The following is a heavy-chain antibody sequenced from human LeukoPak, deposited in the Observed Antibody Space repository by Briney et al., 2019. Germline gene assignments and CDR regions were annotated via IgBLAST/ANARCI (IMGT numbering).Heavy chain of an antibody. V-gene: IGHV1-69*13. CDR2: IIPIFGTA. D-gene: IGHD6-6*01. Sequence: ASVKVSCKASGGTFSSYAISWVRQAPGQGLEWMGGIIPIFGTANYAQKFQGRVTITADESTSTAYMELSSLRSEDTAVYYCARLSSSSTSFDYWGQGTLVTVSS. J-gene: IGHJ4*02. CDR1: GGTFSSYA. CDR3: ARLSSSSTSFDY.